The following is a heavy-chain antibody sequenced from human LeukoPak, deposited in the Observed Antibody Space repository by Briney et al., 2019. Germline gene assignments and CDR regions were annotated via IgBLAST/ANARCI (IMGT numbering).Heavy chain of an antibody. V-gene: IGHV1-69*06. Sequence: SVKVSCKASGGTFSSYAISWVRQAPGQGLEWMGGIIPIFGTANYAQKFQGRVTITADKSTSTAYMELGSLRSEDTAVYYCARETPYSSSWYYWGQGTLVTVSS. CDR2: IIPIFGTA. CDR3: ARETPYSSSWYY. D-gene: IGHD6-13*01. CDR1: GGTFSSYA. J-gene: IGHJ4*02.